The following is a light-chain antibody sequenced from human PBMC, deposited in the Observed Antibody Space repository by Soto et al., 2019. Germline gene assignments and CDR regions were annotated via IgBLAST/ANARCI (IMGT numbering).Light chain of an antibody. CDR2: GAS. CDR1: ASISTF. CDR3: QQSYITPWT. J-gene: IGKJ1*01. V-gene: IGKV1-39*01. Sequence: IRMTQSPSSLSASAGDRVAITCRASASISTFLNWYQQTPGKAPKLLIYGASSLQTGVPSRFSGSGSGTDFTLTISSLQPEDFATYYCQQSYITPWTFGQGTKV.